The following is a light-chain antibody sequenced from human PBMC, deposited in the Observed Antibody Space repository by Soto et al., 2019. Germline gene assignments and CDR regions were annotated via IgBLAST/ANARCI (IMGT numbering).Light chain of an antibody. V-gene: IGKV1-33*01. CDR2: GAS. CDR1: EDIRTS. J-gene: IGKJ3*01. Sequence: DIQMTQSPSSLSASVGARVSITCQASEDIRTSLSWFQHKPGRAPKLRIYGASYLETGVPSRFRGSGSGTDFTLTISSLQPEDIATYYCQHYNNLPPFTFGPGTIVD. CDR3: QHYNNLPPFT.